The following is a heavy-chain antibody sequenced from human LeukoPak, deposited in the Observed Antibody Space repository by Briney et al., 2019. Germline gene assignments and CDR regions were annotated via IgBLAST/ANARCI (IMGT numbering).Heavy chain of an antibody. D-gene: IGHD2-2*01. V-gene: IGHV4-59*01. J-gene: IGHJ2*01. CDR2: IYYSGST. CDR1: GGSISSYY. CDR3: ASNKGVVVPAAMPPWWYFDL. Sequence: SETLSLTCTVSGGSISSYYWSWIRQPPGKGLEWIGYIYYSGSTNYNPSLKSRVTISVDTSKNQFSLKLSSVTAADTAVYYCASNKGVVVPAAMPPWWYFDLWGRGTLVTVSS.